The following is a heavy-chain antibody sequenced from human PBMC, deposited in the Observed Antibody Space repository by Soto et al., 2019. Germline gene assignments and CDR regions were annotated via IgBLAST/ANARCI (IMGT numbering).Heavy chain of an antibody. J-gene: IGHJ6*03. CDR3: AREYRSSTSCYAIPYYYYMDV. Sequence: QVQLVQSGAEVKKPGASVKVSCKASGYTFTSYGISWVRQAPGQGLEWMGWISAYNGNTNYAQKLQGRVTMTTDTSKSTAYMELRSLRSDDTAVYYCAREYRSSTSCYAIPYYYYMDVWGKGTTVTVSS. V-gene: IGHV1-18*01. CDR1: GYTFTSYG. D-gene: IGHD2-2*01. CDR2: ISAYNGNT.